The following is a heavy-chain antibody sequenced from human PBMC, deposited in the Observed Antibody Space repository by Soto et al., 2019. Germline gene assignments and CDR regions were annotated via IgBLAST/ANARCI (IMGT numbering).Heavy chain of an antibody. J-gene: IGHJ4*02. CDR2: MNPKSGNT. D-gene: IGHD4-17*01. V-gene: IGHV1-8*01. CDR3: ARSTNGYGDRH. Sequence: QVQLVQSGAKVKKPGASVKVSCKASGYTFTSYDINWVRQATGQGLEWMGWMNPKSGNTGYAQKFQGRVTMTRNTSISTAYMELSSLTADDTAVYYCARSTNGYGDRHWGQGSLVTVSP. CDR1: GYTFTSYD.